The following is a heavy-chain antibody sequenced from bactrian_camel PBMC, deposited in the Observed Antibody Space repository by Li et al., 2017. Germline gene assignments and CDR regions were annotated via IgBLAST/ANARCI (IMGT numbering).Heavy chain of an antibody. V-gene: IGHV3S1*01. D-gene: IGHD3*01. J-gene: IGHJ4*01. CDR1: GYTYNHYC. Sequence: VQLVESGGGSVKAGGSLTLACVASGYTYNHYCMGWFRLAPAKAREGVAIIDTDGSTFYADSVTGRFTISQDNSKTRLPLQMTDLKPEDPAIYSFPPGRRCYAGSWNNFVYWARGPRSPSP. CDR2: IDTDGST.